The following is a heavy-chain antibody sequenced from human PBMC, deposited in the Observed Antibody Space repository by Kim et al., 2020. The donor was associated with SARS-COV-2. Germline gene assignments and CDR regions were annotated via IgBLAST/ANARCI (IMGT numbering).Heavy chain of an antibody. D-gene: IGHD4-17*01. Sequence: GGSLRLSCAASGFTFSSYSMNWVRQAPGKGLEWVSSISSSSSYIYYADSVKGRFTISRDNAKNSLYLQMNSLRAEDTAVYYCARDPADDYGDYVGAFDIWGQGTMVTVSS. CDR1: GFTFSSYS. CDR2: ISSSSSYI. J-gene: IGHJ3*02. CDR3: ARDPADDYGDYVGAFDI. V-gene: IGHV3-21*01.